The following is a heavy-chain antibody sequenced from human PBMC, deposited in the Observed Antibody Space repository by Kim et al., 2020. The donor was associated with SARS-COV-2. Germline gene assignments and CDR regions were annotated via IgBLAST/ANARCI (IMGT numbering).Heavy chain of an antibody. V-gene: IGHV3-23*01. Sequence: GGSLRLSCAASGFTFSSYAMSWVRQAPGKGLEWVSAISGSGGSTYYADSVKGRFTISRDNSKNTLYLQMNSLRAEDTAVYYCAKQPDYYDSSGYRVYYYGMDVWGQGTTVTVSS. D-gene: IGHD3-22*01. J-gene: IGHJ6*02. CDR1: GFTFSSYA. CDR3: AKQPDYYDSSGYRVYYYGMDV. CDR2: ISGSGGST.